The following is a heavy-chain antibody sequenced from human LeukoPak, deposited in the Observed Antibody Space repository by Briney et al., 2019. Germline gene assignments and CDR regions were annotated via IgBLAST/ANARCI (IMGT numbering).Heavy chain of an antibody. CDR1: GFTLSTNA. CDR2: ISGSGAST. D-gene: IGHD1-26*01. CDR3: AKDVGKWESLHFFDY. J-gene: IGHJ4*02. V-gene: IGHV3-23*01. Sequence: GGSLRLSCLTSGFTLSTNAMSWVRQAPGKGLEWISGISGSGASTHYADSVKGRFTISRDDSRNTLYLQMNSLRGDDTAVYYCAKDVGKWESLHFFDYWGQGTLVTVSS.